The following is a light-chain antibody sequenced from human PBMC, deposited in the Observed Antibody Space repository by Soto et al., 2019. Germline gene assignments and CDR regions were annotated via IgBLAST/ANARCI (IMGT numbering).Light chain of an antibody. CDR1: QSVSTK. Sequence: EIVMTQSPATLSVSPGERATLSCRASQSVSTKLAWYQQKPGQAPRLLIYGASTRATGIPARFSGSGSGTEFTLTISSLQSEDFAVYYCQQYNNWHSFGQGTKVEIK. CDR3: QQYNNWHS. CDR2: GAS. J-gene: IGKJ1*01. V-gene: IGKV3-15*01.